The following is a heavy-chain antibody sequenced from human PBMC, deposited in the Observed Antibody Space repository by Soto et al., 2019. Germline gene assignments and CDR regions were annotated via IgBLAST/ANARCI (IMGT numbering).Heavy chain of an antibody. CDR2: IDAYNGKT. Sequence: QVQLVQSGPEVKNPGASVKVSCKASGYTFTSFGISWVRQAPGQGLEWMGWIDAYNGKTNYAQKFRGRVTMTTDTSTSTAYMELRNLRSDDTAVYYCARDPPAPLDFDYWGQGTLVTVSS. CDR1: GYTFTSFG. CDR3: ARDPPAPLDFDY. J-gene: IGHJ4*02. V-gene: IGHV1-18*01.